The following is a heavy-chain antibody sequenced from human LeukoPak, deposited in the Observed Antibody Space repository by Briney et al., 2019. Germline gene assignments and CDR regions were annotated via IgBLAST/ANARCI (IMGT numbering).Heavy chain of an antibody. CDR1: GFTVSSNY. CDR3: ARVVVNSFYFDY. J-gene: IGHJ4*02. CDR2: IYSGGST. D-gene: IGHD3-16*02. V-gene: IGHV3-66*01. Sequence: PGGSLRLSCAASGFTVSSNYMSWVRQAPGKGLEWVSVIYSGGSTYYADSVKGRFTISRDNSKNTLYLQMNSLRAEDTAVYYCARVVVNSFYFDYWGQGTLVTVSS.